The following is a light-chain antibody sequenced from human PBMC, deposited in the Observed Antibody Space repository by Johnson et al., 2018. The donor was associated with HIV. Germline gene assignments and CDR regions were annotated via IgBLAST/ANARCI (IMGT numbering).Light chain of an antibody. CDR3: GTWDNSLITGGV. J-gene: IGLJ1*01. CDR2: ENN. Sequence: QSVLTQPPSVSAAPGQKVTISCSGSSSNIGNNFVSWYQQVPGTAPKLLIYENNKRPSGIPDRFSGSKSGTSATLGITGLQTGDEADYYCGTWDNSLITGGVLGTGTRVTVL. CDR1: SSNIGNNF. V-gene: IGLV1-51*02.